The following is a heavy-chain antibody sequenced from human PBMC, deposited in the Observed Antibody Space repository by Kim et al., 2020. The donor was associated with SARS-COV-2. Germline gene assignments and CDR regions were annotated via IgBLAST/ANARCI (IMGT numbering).Heavy chain of an antibody. CDR1: GFTFSSYA. V-gene: IGHV3-30*04. J-gene: IGHJ6*02. D-gene: IGHD4-17*01. CDR3: ARDARVRGTTVTRGGMDV. Sequence: GGSLRLSCAASGFTFSSYAMHWVRQAPGKGLEWVAVISYDGSNKYYADSVKGRFTISRDNSKNTLYLQMNSLRAEDTAVYYCARDARVRGTTVTRGGMDVWGQGTTVTVSS. CDR2: ISYDGSNK.